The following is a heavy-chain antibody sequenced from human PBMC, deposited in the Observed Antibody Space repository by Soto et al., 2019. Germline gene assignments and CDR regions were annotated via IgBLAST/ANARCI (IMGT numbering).Heavy chain of an antibody. J-gene: IGHJ5*02. CDR1: GDSVNNNDFY. CDR3: ARLDFRSGYYGGRFDP. Sequence: PSETLSLTCTVSGDSVNNNDFYWAWIRQPPGKGLEWVVTIFYSGTTYHNPSLKGRVTASVDRSENQFSLKRTAVTASDTAVYYCARLDFRSGYYGGRFDPWGQGTLVTVSS. CDR2: IFYSGTT. V-gene: IGHV4-39*01. D-gene: IGHD3-3*01.